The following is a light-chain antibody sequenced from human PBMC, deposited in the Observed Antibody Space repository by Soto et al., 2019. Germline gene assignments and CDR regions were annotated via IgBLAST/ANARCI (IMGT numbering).Light chain of an antibody. CDR3: QHAVT. J-gene: IGKJ1*01. Sequence: DIQMTQSPSTLSASVGDRVTITCRASQSISSWLAWYQQKPGKAPKLLIYDASSLESGVPSRFSGSGSGTEFTLTISSLQPDDFATYYCQHAVTFGQRTKVDIK. CDR2: DAS. V-gene: IGKV1-5*01. CDR1: QSISSW.